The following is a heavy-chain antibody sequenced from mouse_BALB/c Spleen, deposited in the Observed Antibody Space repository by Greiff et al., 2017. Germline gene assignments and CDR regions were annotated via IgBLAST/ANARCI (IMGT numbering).Heavy chain of an antibody. CDR1: GYTFTSYV. Sequence: EVQRVESGPELVKPGASVKMSCKASGYTFTSYVMHWVKQKPGQGLEWIGYINPYNDGTKYNEKFKGKATLTSDKSSSTAYMELSSLTSEDSAVYYCARYGAPFDYWGQGTTLTVSS. CDR3: ARYGAPFDY. J-gene: IGHJ2*01. V-gene: IGHV1-14*01. D-gene: IGHD1-1*01. CDR2: INPYNDGT.